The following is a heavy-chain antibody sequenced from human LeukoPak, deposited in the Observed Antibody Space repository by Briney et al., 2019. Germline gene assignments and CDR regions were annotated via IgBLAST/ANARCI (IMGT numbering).Heavy chain of an antibody. V-gene: IGHV3-64*04. J-gene: IGHJ4*02. CDR2: IRDNGDST. D-gene: IGHD6-6*01. CDR1: GFTFSSYT. Sequence: GGSLRLSCSASGFTFSSYTMHWVRQAPGKGLEYVSAIRDNGDSTLYADSVKGRFTISRDNSKNTLYLQMNSLRGEDTAVYYCAKDRSYSSSSVFDYWGQGTLVTVSS. CDR3: AKDRSYSSSSVFDY.